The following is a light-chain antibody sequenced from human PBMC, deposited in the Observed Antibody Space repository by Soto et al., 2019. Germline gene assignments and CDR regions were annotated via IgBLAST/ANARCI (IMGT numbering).Light chain of an antibody. CDR1: SSNIGASFD. CDR2: DNT. J-gene: IGLJ2*01. Sequence: QSVLTQPPSVSGAPGQRVTFSCTGRSSNIGASFDVHWYRHLPGTAPKLLIYDNTNRPSGVPDRFSGSKSGTSASLAITGLQADDEADYYCQSFDSSLNISIFGGGTKVTVL. V-gene: IGLV1-40*01. CDR3: QSFDSSLNISI.